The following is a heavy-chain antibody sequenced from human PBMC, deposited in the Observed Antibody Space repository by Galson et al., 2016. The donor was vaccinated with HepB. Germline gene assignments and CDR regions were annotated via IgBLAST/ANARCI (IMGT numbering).Heavy chain of an antibody. D-gene: IGHD3-10*01. CDR2: MSPDGNKK. J-gene: IGHJ6*04. CDR3: TKGWEQSYYYYYGMDV. V-gene: IGHV3-30*18. Sequence: SLRLSCAVSGFTVNPYGMHWVRQAPGTGLEWVAVMSPDGNKKYYADSVKGRFIISRDISQNTLYLHMNSLRREDTAVYYCTKGWEQSYYYYYGMDVWGKGATVTVS. CDR1: GFTVNPYG.